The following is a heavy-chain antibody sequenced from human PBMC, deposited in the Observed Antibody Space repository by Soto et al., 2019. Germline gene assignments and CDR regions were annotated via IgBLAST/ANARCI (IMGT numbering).Heavy chain of an antibody. CDR3: ARDTASKDYDSHSYYPHFDS. CDR2: IYYTGGT. CDR1: GDSINTDYY. J-gene: IGHJ5*01. Sequence: SETLSLTCAVSGDSINTDYYWRVMRHPPGEVLEWIGHIYYTGGTFYSPSLKSRLALSVDTSKNQFSLRLSSVTAADTAAYYCARDTASKDYDSHSYYPHFDSWGQGALVTVSS. V-gene: IGHV4-30-4*01. D-gene: IGHD3-22*01.